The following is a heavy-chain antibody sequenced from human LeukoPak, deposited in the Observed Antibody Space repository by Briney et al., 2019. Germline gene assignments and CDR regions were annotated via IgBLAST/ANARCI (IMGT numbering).Heavy chain of an antibody. CDR2: IYPGDSRT. CDR1: GYSFTSYW. CDR3: ACREFYSPWPGP. V-gene: IGHV5-51*01. D-gene: IGHD5-18*01. J-gene: IGHJ5*02. Sequence: GESLKISCKGSGYSFTSYWIGWVRQTPGRGLEWMGVIYPGDSRTRYNPSFEGQVTISAVKSINTAYLQWSSLKASDTAMYYCACREFYSPWPGPWGQGTLVTVSS.